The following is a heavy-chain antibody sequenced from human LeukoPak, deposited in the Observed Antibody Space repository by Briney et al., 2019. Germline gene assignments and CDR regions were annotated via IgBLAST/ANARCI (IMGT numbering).Heavy chain of an antibody. CDR3: ARFSSPYTGYSSGWASDY. CDR1: GYTFTSYG. D-gene: IGHD6-19*01. CDR2: ISVYNGNT. V-gene: IGHV1-18*01. J-gene: IGHJ4*02. Sequence: ASVKVSCKASGYTFTSYGISWVRQAPGQGLEWMGWISVYNGNTNYAQKFQGRVTMTTDTSTSTAYMELRSLRSDDTAVYYCARFSSPYTGYSSGWASDYWGQGTLVTVSS.